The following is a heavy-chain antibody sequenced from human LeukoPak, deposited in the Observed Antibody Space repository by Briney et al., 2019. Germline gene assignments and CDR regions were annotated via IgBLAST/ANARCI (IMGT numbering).Heavy chain of an antibody. D-gene: IGHD3-22*01. CDR2: IWYDGSNR. V-gene: IGHV3-33*01. CDR1: GFTFSSSG. Sequence: GNSLRLSCAASGFTFSSSGMHWVRQASGKGLEWVAVIWYDGSNRYYADPVKGRFTVSRDNSKNTLYLQMNSLRAEDTAVYYCARAKGVSTGYRPTDYWGQGTLVTVSS. J-gene: IGHJ4*02. CDR3: ARAKGVSTGYRPTDY.